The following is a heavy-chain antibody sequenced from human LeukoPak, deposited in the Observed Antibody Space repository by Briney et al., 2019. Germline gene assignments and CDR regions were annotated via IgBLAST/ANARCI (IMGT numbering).Heavy chain of an antibody. CDR1: GFTFSSYA. Sequence: GASLRRSCAASGFTFSSYAMSWVRQAPGKGLEWVSAISGSGGSTYYADSVKGRFTISRDNSKNTLYLQMNSLRAEDTAVYYCAKDRNSDYFDYWGQGTLVTVSS. D-gene: IGHD1-26*01. CDR3: AKDRNSDYFDY. V-gene: IGHV3-23*01. J-gene: IGHJ4*02. CDR2: ISGSGGST.